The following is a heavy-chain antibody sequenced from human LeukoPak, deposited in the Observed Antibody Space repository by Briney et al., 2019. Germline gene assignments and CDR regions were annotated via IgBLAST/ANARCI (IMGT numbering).Heavy chain of an antibody. CDR2: ITYSGST. CDR1: GGSFSGYY. Sequence: SETLSLTCAVYGGSFSGYYWGWIRQPPGRGLEWIGSITYSGSTYYNPSLKRRVTISIDTSKNQFSLKLSSVTAADTAVYYCARERREQLLPPYTRSVTYFDYWGQGTLVTVSS. J-gene: IGHJ4*02. D-gene: IGHD2-2*01. CDR3: ARERREQLLPPYTRSVTYFDY. V-gene: IGHV4-34*01.